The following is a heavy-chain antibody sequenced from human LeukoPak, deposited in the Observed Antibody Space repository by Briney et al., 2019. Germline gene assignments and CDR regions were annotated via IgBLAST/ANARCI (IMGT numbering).Heavy chain of an antibody. CDR2: ISSSGSTI. CDR3: ASSARGYSGYDYGSELSFDY. J-gene: IGHJ4*02. V-gene: IGHV3-11*01. CDR1: GFTFSDYY. Sequence: SGGSLRLSCAASGFTFSDYYMSWIRQAPGKGLEWVSYISSSGSTICYADSVKGRFTISRDNAKNSLYLQMNSLRAEDTAVYCCASSARGYSGYDYGSELSFDYWGQGTLVTVSS. D-gene: IGHD5-12*01.